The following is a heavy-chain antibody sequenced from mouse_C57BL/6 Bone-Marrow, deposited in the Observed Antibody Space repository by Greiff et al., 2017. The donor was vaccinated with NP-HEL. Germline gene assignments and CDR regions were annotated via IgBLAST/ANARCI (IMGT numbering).Heavy chain of an antibody. V-gene: IGHV1-64*01. CDR2: IHPNSGST. D-gene: IGHD2-1*01. J-gene: IGHJ2*01. CDR3: ATLYYGGDY. CDR1: GYTFTSYW. Sequence: VQLQQPGAELVKPGASVKLSCKASGYTFTSYWMHWVKKRPGQGLEWIGMIHPNSGSTNYNEKFKSKATLTVDKSSSTAYMQRSSLTSEDSAVYYCATLYYGGDYWGQGTTLTVSA.